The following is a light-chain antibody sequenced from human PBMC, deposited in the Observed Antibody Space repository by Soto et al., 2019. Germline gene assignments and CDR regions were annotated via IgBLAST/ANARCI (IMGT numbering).Light chain of an antibody. V-gene: IGLV2-14*01. CDR1: SSDVGGYNY. CDR2: EVS. CDR3: SSYTSGSTLVV. Sequence: QSALTQPASVSGSPGQSITISCTGTSSDVGGYNYFSWYQQHPGKAPKLMIYEVSNRPSEVSNRFSGSKSGNTASLTISGLQAEDEGNSYCSSYTSGSTLVVFGGGTKLNVL. J-gene: IGLJ2*01.